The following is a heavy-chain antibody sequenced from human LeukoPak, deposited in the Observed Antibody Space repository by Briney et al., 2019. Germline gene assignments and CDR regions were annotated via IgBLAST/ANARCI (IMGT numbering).Heavy chain of an antibody. J-gene: IGHJ2*01. CDR2: IYSTGDT. V-gene: IGHV4-4*07. D-gene: IGHD1-14*01. CDR3: ARGPTSAEVRNWYFDL. CDR1: GGSVSAYY. Sequence: PSETLSLTCSVSGGSVSAYYWSWIRQPAGKGLEWIARIYSTGDTNCNPSLKSRVTMSLDRSKKQFSLNLRSLTAADTAVYYCARGPTSAEVRNWYFDLWGRGTLVAVSS.